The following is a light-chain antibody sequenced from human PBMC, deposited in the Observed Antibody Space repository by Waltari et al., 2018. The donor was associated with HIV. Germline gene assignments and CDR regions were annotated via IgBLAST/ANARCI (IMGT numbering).Light chain of an antibody. Sequence: DIQMTQSPSSLSASVGDRVLITCRASQAIANYLNWYQQKPGKAPKVLIYAASSLESGVPSRFSGSGFGTDFTLTITALQPEDFGTYYCQQSYSTPPYTFGPGTKLEI. J-gene: IGKJ2*01. CDR2: AAS. CDR1: QAIANY. V-gene: IGKV1-39*01. CDR3: QQSYSTPPYT.